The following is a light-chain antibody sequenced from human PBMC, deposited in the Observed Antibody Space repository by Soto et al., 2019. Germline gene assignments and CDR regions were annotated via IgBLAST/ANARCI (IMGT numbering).Light chain of an antibody. CDR2: SAS. J-gene: IGLJ2*01. Sequence: QSAVTPPPSSSGTPGQRVTISCSGSASNIGSNPVNWYQQLPGTAPKLLIYSASHRPSGVPDRISGSKSGTSASLAISGLQSGDEADYYCAAWDVSLNVVVFGGGTKLTVL. CDR1: ASNIGSNP. V-gene: IGLV1-44*01. CDR3: AAWDVSLNVVV.